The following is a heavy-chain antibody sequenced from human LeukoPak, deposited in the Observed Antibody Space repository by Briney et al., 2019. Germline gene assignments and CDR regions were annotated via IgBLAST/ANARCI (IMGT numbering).Heavy chain of an antibody. CDR2: IYYSGST. J-gene: IGHJ4*02. CDR3: ARDDRYSSGWYLY. Sequence: SETLSLTCTVSGGSISSYYWSWIRQPPGKGLEWIGTIYYSGSTYYNPSLKSRVTISVDTSKNQFSLKLSSVTAADTAVYYCARDDRYSSGWYLYWGQGTLVTVSS. V-gene: IGHV4-39*07. D-gene: IGHD6-19*01. CDR1: GGSISSYY.